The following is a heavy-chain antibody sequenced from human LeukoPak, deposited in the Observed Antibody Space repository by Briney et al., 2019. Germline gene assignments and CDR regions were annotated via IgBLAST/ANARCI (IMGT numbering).Heavy chain of an antibody. D-gene: IGHD3-9*01. V-gene: IGHV4-34*01. CDR3: ARGRYYDILTGPYYFDY. CDR2: INHSGST. CDR1: GGSFSGYY. Sequence: PSETLSLTCAVYGGSFSGYYWSWIRQPPGKGLEWIGEINHSGSTNYNPSLKSRVTISVDTSKNQFSLKLSSVTAADTAVYYCARGRYYDILTGPYYFDYWGQGTLVTVSS. J-gene: IGHJ4*02.